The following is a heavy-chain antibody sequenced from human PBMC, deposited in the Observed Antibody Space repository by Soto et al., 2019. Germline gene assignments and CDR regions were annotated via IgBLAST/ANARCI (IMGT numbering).Heavy chain of an antibody. CDR2: IYYSGST. J-gene: IGHJ6*03. CDR3: ASLYFDWLTDYYYYYMDV. CDR1: GGSISSYY. Sequence: SETLSLTCTVSGGSISSYYWSWIRQPPGKGLEWIGYIYYSGSTNYNPSLESRVTISVDTSKNQFSLKLSSVTAADTAVYYCASLYFDWLTDYYYYYMDVWGKGTTVTVSS. D-gene: IGHD3-9*01. V-gene: IGHV4-59*01.